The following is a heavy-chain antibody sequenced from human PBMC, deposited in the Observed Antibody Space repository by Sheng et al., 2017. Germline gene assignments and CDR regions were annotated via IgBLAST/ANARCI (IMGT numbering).Heavy chain of an antibody. Sequence: QVQLVQSGAEVKKPGSSVKVSCKASGGTFSSYAISWVRQAPGQGLEWMGGIIPILGIANYAQKFQGRVTITADKSTSTAYMELSSLRSEDTAVYYCARDTVVAAFPPADYYYYMDVWGKGTTVTVSS. CDR1: GGTFSSYA. CDR3: ARDTVVAAFPPADYYYYMDV. D-gene: IGHD2-15*01. CDR2: IIPILGIA. J-gene: IGHJ6*03. V-gene: IGHV1-69*04.